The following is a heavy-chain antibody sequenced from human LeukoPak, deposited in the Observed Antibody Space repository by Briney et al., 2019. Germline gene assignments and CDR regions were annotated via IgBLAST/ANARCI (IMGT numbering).Heavy chain of an antibody. CDR3: ARAPVRGDLNWFDP. CDR2: IYYSGST. CDR1: GGSISSGGYY. V-gene: IGHV4-31*03. Sequence: PSETLSLTCTVSGGSISSGGYYWSWIRQHPGKGLEWIGYIYYSGSTYYNPSLKSRVTISVDTSKNQFSLKLSSVTAADTAVYYCARAPVRGDLNWFDPWGQGTLVTASS. D-gene: IGHD3-10*01. J-gene: IGHJ5*02.